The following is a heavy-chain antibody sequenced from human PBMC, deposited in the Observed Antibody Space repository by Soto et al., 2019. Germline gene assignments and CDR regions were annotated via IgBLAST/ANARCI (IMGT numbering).Heavy chain of an antibody. CDR2: IKSDGRDT. Sequence: EVQLVESGGGLVQPGGSLRLSCATSGFTFNIYWMHWVRQAPGKGLVWISRIKSDGRDTIYADSVKGRFTISRDNARNTLYLQMNSLRDEDTATYYCARDRNYHSDYWGQGTLVTVSS. D-gene: IGHD1-7*01. CDR3: ARDRNYHSDY. CDR1: GFTFNIYW. J-gene: IGHJ4*02. V-gene: IGHV3-74*01.